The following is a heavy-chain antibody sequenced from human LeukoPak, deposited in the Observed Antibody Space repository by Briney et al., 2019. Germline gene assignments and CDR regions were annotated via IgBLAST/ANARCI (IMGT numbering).Heavy chain of an antibody. CDR3: AKVVGATTRGYFDY. Sequence: PGGSLRLSCAASRFTLCSYAMSWVRPAPGKGLEWVLTISGSGGSTYYADSVKGRFTISRDNSKNTLYLQMNSLRAEVTAVYYCAKVVGATTRGYFDYWGQGTLVTVSS. D-gene: IGHD1-26*01. V-gene: IGHV3-23*01. CDR1: RFTLCSYA. J-gene: IGHJ4*02. CDR2: ISGSGGST.